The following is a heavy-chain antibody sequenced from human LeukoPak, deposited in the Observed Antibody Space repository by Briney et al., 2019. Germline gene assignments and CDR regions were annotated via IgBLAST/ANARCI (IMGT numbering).Heavy chain of an antibody. J-gene: IGHJ4*02. D-gene: IGHD5-12*01. V-gene: IGHV3-53*01. CDR1: GSTVSSNY. Sequence: GGSLRLSCAASGSTVSSNYMSWVRQAPGKGLEWVSVIYSGGSTYYADSVKGRFTISRDNAKNTLYLRMNSLRAEDTAIYYCARKPLSGGYGGTIDYWGQGTLVTVSS. CDR2: IYSGGST. CDR3: ARKPLSGGYGGTIDY.